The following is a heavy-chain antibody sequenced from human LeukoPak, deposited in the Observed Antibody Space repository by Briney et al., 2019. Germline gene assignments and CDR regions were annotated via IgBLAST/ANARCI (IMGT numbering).Heavy chain of an antibody. CDR2: MYYSGST. V-gene: IGHV4-39*01. Sequence: SETLSLTCTVSGGSISSNNYYWGWIRQPPGKGLEWIGSMYYSGSTYYNSSLKSRVTISVDMSKNQFSLKLSSVTAADTAEYYCARHPYGGSYFCFNYGGKGTLVTVSS. CDR1: GGSISSNNYY. CDR3: ARHPYGGSYFCFNY. D-gene: IGHD1-26*01. J-gene: IGHJ4*02.